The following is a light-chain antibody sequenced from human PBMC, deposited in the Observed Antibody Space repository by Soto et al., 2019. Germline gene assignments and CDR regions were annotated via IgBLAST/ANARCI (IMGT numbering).Light chain of an antibody. Sequence: DIELTQSPSFLSASVGDRVTITCRASQGIGSYLTWYQRKPGKAPQLLIYAAFTLQSGVPSRFSGSGSGTLFTLTISSLQPEDFATYYCQQLNSYPFTFGXG. V-gene: IGKV1-9*01. CDR1: QGIGSY. CDR3: QQLNSYPFT. J-gene: IGKJ3*01. CDR2: AAF.